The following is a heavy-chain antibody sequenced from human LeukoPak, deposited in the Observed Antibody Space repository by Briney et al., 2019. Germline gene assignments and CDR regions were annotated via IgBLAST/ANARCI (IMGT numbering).Heavy chain of an antibody. V-gene: IGHV3-7*01. Sequence: GSLRLSCAASGFTISRYWMAWVRQAPGKGLEWVAHIKEDGREKNYVDPVKGRFTISRDNAKNSVYLQMNSLRAEDTAVYYCARENRDYWYFDLWGRGTLVTVSS. CDR2: IKEDGREK. D-gene: IGHD2/OR15-2a*01. J-gene: IGHJ2*01. CDR1: GFTISRYW. CDR3: ARENRDYWYFDL.